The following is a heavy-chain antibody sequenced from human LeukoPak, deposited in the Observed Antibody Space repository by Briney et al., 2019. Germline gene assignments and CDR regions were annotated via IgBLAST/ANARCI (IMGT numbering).Heavy chain of an antibody. D-gene: IGHD5-18*01. CDR1: GFTFSSYA. Sequence: GGSLRLSCAASGFTFSSYAMSWVRQAPGKGLEWVSAISGSGGSTYYADSVKGRFTISRDNAKNSLYLQMNSLRAEDTAVYYCARGSYGGYYYYYGMDVWGQGTTVTVSS. V-gene: IGHV3-23*01. CDR3: ARGSYGGYYYYYGMDV. CDR2: ISGSGGST. J-gene: IGHJ6*02.